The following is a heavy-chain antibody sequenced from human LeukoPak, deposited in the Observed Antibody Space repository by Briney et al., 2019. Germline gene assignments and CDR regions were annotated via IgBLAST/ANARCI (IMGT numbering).Heavy chain of an antibody. CDR2: IKEDGSET. V-gene: IGHV3-7*03. CDR3: EAYGSV. J-gene: IGHJ4*02. Sequence: GGSLRLSCAASGFTFSSYWMTWVRQAPGKGLEWVANIKEDGSETYYVDSVKGRFTISRDNDKNTLYLQMNSLRAEDTAVYYCEAYGSVWGQGTLVIVSS. CDR1: GFTFSSYW. D-gene: IGHD3-10*01.